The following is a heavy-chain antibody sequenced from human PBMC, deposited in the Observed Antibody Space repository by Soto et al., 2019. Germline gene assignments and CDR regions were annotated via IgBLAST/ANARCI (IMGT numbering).Heavy chain of an antibody. CDR1: ASIFTRYG. D-gene: IGHD4-17*01. V-gene: IGHV1-18*01. J-gene: IGHJ4*02. CDR3: TSDYGDENS. CDR2: ISAYNGDT. Sequence: QVQLVQSGVEVKKPGASVRVACKTSASIFTRYGFSWVRQAPGQGLEWMGWISAYNGDTKYAQNFQGRVTMTTDTSTRTAYMELRTLRIDDTAVYYCTSDYGDENSWGQGTLVTVSS.